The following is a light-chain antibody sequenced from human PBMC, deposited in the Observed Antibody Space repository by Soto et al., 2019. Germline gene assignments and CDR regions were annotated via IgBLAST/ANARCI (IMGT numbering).Light chain of an antibody. CDR1: QSVNTKY. Sequence: EIVLTQSPGTLSLSPGERATLSCRASQSVNTKYLAWYQQKHGQAPRLLISGVSSRATGIPDRFSGSGSGTDFILTISRVEPEDFAVYYCQQFGTSSLVTFGPGTKVDIK. J-gene: IGKJ3*01. CDR3: QQFGTSSLVT. CDR2: GVS. V-gene: IGKV3-20*01.